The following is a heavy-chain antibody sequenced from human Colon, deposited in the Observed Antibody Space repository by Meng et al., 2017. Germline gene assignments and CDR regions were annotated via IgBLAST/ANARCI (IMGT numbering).Heavy chain of an antibody. CDR2: ITPSNGDK. J-gene: IGHJ4*02. CDR1: GYILTNHH. Sequence: QERWVQVGAEVKKPGASVKVSCVASGYILTNHHLHWVRQAPGQGPEWMGIITPSNGDKGYAQRFQGRVTMTSDTSTSTVYMELSGLRSEDTAMYYCTREGAASARFFDKWGQGTLVTVSS. V-gene: IGHV1-46*01. CDR3: TREGAASARFFDK. D-gene: IGHD6-6*01.